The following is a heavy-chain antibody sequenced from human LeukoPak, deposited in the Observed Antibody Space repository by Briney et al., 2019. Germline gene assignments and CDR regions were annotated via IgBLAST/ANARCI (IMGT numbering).Heavy chain of an antibody. CDR2: INPSGGSA. J-gene: IGHJ5*02. Sequence: GASVKVSCKASGYTFSIYNMHWVRQAPGQGLEWMGIINPSGGSASDAQKFQGRLTMTRDTSTSTLYMELSSLRSEDTAVYYCARELRYQLLSSEWFDPWGQGTLVTVSS. CDR1: GYTFSIYN. D-gene: IGHD2-2*01. CDR3: ARELRYQLLSSEWFDP. V-gene: IGHV1-46*01.